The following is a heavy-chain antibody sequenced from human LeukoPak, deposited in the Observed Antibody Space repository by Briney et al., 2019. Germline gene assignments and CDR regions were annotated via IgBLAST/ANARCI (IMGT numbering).Heavy chain of an antibody. J-gene: IGHJ3*02. D-gene: IGHD6-13*01. CDR2: ISAYNGDT. Sequence: ASVKVSCKASGYXFTSYSIIWVRQAPGQGLKWMGWISAYNGDTNYVQKLQGRVTMTTDTSTSTAYMELKSLRSDDTAVYYCAREEGAPIAAANIWGLGTKVTVSS. V-gene: IGHV1-18*01. CDR3: AREEGAPIAAANI. CDR1: GYXFTSYS.